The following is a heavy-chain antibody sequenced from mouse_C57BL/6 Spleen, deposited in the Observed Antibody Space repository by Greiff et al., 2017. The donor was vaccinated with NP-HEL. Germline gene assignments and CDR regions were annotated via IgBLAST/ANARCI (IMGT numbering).Heavy chain of an antibody. CDR3: TTPPFYGSSYDFDY. J-gene: IGHJ2*01. Sequence: VQLQQSGAELVRPGASVKLSCTASGFNIKDYYMHWVKQRPEQGLEWIGRIDPEDGDTEYAPKFQGKATMTAATSSNTAYLQLSSLTSEDTAVYYCTTPPFYGSSYDFDYWGQGTTLTVSS. CDR2: IDPEDGDT. V-gene: IGHV14-1*01. CDR1: GFNIKDYY. D-gene: IGHD1-1*01.